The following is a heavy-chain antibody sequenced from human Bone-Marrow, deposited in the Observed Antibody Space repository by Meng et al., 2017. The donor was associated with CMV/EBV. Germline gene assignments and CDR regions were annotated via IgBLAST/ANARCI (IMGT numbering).Heavy chain of an antibody. CDR2: MSPNSGNT. J-gene: IGHJ3*02. D-gene: IGHD4-17*01. CDR1: GYTFTSYD. CDR3: ARVKRSVDAFDI. Sequence: ASVNAPRKASGYTFTSYDINWVRQATGQGLEWMGWMSPNSGNTGYAQKFQGRVTMTRNTSISTAYMELSSLRSEDTAVYYCARVKRSVDAFDIWGQGTMVTVSS. V-gene: IGHV1-8*01.